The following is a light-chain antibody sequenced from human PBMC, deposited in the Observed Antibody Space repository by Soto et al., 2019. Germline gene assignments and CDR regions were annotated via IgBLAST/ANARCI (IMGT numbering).Light chain of an antibody. CDR3: QQYGRSPPIT. Sequence: EIVLTQSPGTLSLSPGERATLSCRASQSVSSNYLAWYQQKPGQAPRLVIYGASRRATGIPDRFSGSGSGTDFSLTICRLEPEDFAVFYCQQYGRSPPITFGQGTRLEIK. J-gene: IGKJ5*01. CDR2: GAS. CDR1: QSVSSNY. V-gene: IGKV3-20*01.